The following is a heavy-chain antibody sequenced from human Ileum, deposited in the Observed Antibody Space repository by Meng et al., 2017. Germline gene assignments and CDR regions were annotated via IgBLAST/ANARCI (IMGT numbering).Heavy chain of an antibody. V-gene: IGHV4-4*02. CDR2: IYPSGST. Sequence: VQPRESGPVRVPPSGTLFLTCSLSGCFINSITGWRWARQPPGKGLEWIRRIYPSGSTNSTPSLKRRVTISIDKSKPQFSLKLSSVTAADTAVYYCASDLAYAEVDNWGLGTLVTVS. CDR3: ASDLAYAEVDN. J-gene: IGHJ4*02. D-gene: IGHD2-21*01. CDR1: GCFINSITG.